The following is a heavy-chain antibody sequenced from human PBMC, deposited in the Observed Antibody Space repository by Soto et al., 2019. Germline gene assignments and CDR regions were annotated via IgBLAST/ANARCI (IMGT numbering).Heavy chain of an antibody. V-gene: IGHV4-4*02. CDR1: GGSISSSNW. CDR2: IYHSGST. J-gene: IGHJ4*02. D-gene: IGHD3-16*01. CDR3: ERGKRWGREPKYYLDH. Sequence: PSETLSLTCAVSGGSISSSNWWSWVRQPPGKGLEWIGEIYHSGSTNYNPSLKSRVTISVDKSKNQFSLKLSSVTAADTAVYYCERGKRWGREPKYYLDHWGQGTLVTVSS.